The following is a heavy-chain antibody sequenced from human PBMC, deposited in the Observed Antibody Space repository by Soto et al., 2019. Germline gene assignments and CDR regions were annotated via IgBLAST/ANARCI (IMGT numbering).Heavy chain of an antibody. CDR3: ARDYSMVVVVPGY. V-gene: IGHV3-30*03. D-gene: IGHD3-22*01. J-gene: IGHJ4*02. Sequence: GGSLRLSCAASGFSFSSYAMHWVRQAPGKGLEWVALISYDGSNEYYADSVKGRFTISRDNSKNTLYLQMNSLRAEDTAVYYCARDYSMVVVVPGYWGQGTLVTGSS. CDR2: ISYDGSNE. CDR1: GFSFSSYA.